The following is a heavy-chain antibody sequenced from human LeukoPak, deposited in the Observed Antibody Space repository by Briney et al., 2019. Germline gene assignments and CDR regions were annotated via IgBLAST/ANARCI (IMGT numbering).Heavy chain of an antibody. D-gene: IGHD3-3*01. J-gene: IGHJ6*02. Sequence: ASVKVSCTVSGYTLTELSMHWVRQAPGKGLEWMGGFDPEDGETIYAQKFQGRVTMTEDTSTDTAYMELSSLRSEDTAVYYCATERRYDFWSGYYIPPSQDTYYYYYGMDVWGQGTTVTVSS. CDR2: FDPEDGET. V-gene: IGHV1-24*01. CDR1: GYTLTELS. CDR3: ATERRYDFWSGYYIPPSQDTYYYYYGMDV.